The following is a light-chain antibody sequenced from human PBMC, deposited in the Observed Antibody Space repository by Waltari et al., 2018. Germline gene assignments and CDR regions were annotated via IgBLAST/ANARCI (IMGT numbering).Light chain of an antibody. V-gene: IGKV3-11*01. CDR3: QQLWT. J-gene: IGKJ1*01. Sequence: EIVXXXSPATLSLXPGERATLSCRASQSVSSYXAXYQQKPGQAPRLLXXDASNRATXXPARXXXXXXGTDFXXXISSLXXXXXAVYYXQQLWTXGXXXKVEXX. CDR2: DAS. CDR1: QSVSSY.